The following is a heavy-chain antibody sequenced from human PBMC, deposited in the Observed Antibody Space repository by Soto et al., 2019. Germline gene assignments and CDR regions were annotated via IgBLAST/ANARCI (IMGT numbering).Heavy chain of an antibody. CDR3: ARGASSGNYNVFIDY. CDR1: GFTFSHYG. CDR2: IWYDGIYK. Sequence: GGSLRLSCATSGFTFSHYGMHWVRQAPGKGLEWVTIIWYDGIYKYYADSVKGRFTISRDDSKNTVSLEMTGLRVEDTDVYYCARGASSGNYNVFIDYWGQGTLVTVSS. V-gene: IGHV3-33*01. D-gene: IGHD1-26*01. J-gene: IGHJ4*02.